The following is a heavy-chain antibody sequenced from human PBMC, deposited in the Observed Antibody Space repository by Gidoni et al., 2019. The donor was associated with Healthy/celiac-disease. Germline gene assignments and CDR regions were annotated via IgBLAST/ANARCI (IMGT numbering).Heavy chain of an antibody. CDR1: GFSPSTSGVG. Sequence: IPLKESGPTLVKPTQTLTLTCPFSGFSPSTSGVGVGWIRQPPGKALEWLALSYWNDDKRYSPSLKSRLTITKDTAKNQVVLTMTNMDPVDTATYYCAHTGYGYLFDYWGQGTLVTVSS. CDR2: SYWNDDK. CDR3: AHTGYGYLFDY. J-gene: IGHJ4*02. V-gene: IGHV2-5*01. D-gene: IGHD5-18*01.